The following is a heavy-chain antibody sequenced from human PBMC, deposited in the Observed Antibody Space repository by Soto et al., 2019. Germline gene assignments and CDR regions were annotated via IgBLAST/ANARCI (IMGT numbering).Heavy chain of an antibody. V-gene: IGHV1-69*01. D-gene: IGHD3-3*01. CDR1: GGTFSSYP. CDR2: IIPILGTV. CDR3: ATRVSISGVVISWFDP. J-gene: IGHJ5*01. Sequence: QVQLVQSGAEVKEPGSSVKVSCKASGGTFSSYPISWVRQAPGQGLEWMGGIIPILGTVQYAQMFQGRLTITADESTSTAYMELSRLKSDDTAVYYCATRVSISGVVISWFDPWGRGTLVTVSS.